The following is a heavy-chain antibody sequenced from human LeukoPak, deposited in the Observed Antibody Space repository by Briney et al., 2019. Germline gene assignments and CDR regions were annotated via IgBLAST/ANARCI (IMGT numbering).Heavy chain of an antibody. CDR1: GFTFSSYS. V-gene: IGHV3-21*01. J-gene: IGHJ4*02. CDR2: ISSSNSYI. Sequence: GGSLRLSSAASGFTFSSYSMNWVRQALGMGLEWVSSISSSNSYIYYADSVKGRFTISRDNAKNSLYLQMNSLRAEDTAVYYCARLPGDYWGQGTLVTVSS. CDR3: ARLPGDY.